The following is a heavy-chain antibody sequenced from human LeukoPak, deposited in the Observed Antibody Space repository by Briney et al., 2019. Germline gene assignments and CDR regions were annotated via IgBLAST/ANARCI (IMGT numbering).Heavy chain of an antibody. CDR2: VHYSGDT. Sequence: PSETLSLTCTVSGGSITSYYWTWMRQSPGKGLEWIGYVHYSGDTKYSPSLKSRVTISVNTSKKQFSLKLSSVTAADTAVYYCAREVYGSGSYYLDYWGQGTLVTVSS. CDR1: GGSITSYY. V-gene: IGHV4-59*01. CDR3: AREVYGSGSYYLDY. J-gene: IGHJ4*02. D-gene: IGHD3-10*01.